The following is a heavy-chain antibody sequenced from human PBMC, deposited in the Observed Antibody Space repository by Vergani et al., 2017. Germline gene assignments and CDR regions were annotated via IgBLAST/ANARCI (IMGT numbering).Heavy chain of an antibody. CDR2: IIPILGIA. CDR1: GGTFSSYT. V-gene: IGHV1-69*08. D-gene: IGHD3-10*01. Sequence: QVHLVQSGAEVKEPGSSVKVSCKASGGTFSSYTISWVRQAPGQGLEWMGRIIPILGIANDAQKFQGRVTITADKSTSTAYMELSSLRSEDTAVYYCARDYYGSGCYYRAHTFDDWGQGTLVTVSS. CDR3: ARDYYGSGCYYRAHTFDD. J-gene: IGHJ4*02.